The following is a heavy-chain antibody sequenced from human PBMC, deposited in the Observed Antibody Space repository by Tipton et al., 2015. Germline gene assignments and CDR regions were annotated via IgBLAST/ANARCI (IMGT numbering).Heavy chain of an antibody. CDR1: GFTFDDYA. CDR3: ARGRSVDFDS. J-gene: IGHJ4*02. Sequence: RSLRLSCAASGFTFDDYAMHWVRQAPGKGLEWVSGINWKGGNIGYADSVKGRYTISRDNAKNSLYLQMNSLRPEDTALYYCARGRSVDFDSWGQGTLVTVSP. V-gene: IGHV3-9*01. CDR2: INWKGGNI.